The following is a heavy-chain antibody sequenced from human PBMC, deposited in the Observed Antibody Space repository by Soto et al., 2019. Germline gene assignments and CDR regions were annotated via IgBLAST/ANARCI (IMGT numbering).Heavy chain of an antibody. J-gene: IGHJ4*02. D-gene: IGHD5-18*01. CDR1: GDTLSYSA. V-gene: IGHV1-69*06. Sequence: QVQLVQSGAEVRKPGSSVRISCTASGDTLSYSAIGWLRQAPGQGLEWMGGITPSFGSPVYARKFQGRVNVGGEQKETNHLEICEHALVFLGTIFTAVAYFENWGQGTLVTVSS. CDR3: VAYFEN. CDR2: ITPSFGSP.